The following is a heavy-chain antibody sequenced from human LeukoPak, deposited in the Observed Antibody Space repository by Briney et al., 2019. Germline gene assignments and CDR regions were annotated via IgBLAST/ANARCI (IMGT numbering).Heavy chain of an antibody. CDR1: GASINSDTYY. V-gene: IGHV4-39*07. Sequence: SETLSLTCTVSGASINSDTYYWGWIRQPPGKGLEWIGTHSHSGSAYYNPFLRSRITMSLDTSENQLSLKLYSVTAADTAIYYCARYQTGTMFAVWGQGTLVTISS. CDR2: HSHSGSA. J-gene: IGHJ4*02. D-gene: IGHD1/OR15-1a*01. CDR3: ARYQTGTMFAV.